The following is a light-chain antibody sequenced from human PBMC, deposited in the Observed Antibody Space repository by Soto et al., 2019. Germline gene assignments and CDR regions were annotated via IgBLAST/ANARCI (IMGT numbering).Light chain of an antibody. CDR2: QAS. Sequence: DIQMTQSPTTLSTSVGDSVTITCRASQSVTTRLAWYQQKPGTAPKLLIYQASNLESGVPSRFSGSGSGTQFTLTISSLQPDDFATYYCQQYNTYRQTFGQGTKLEIK. J-gene: IGKJ2*01. CDR1: QSVTTR. CDR3: QQYNTYRQT. V-gene: IGKV1-5*03.